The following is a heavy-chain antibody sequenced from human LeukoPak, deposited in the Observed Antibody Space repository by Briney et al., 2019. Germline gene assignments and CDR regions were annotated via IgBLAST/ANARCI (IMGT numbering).Heavy chain of an antibody. D-gene: IGHD5-12*01. Sequence: SETLSLTCTVSGDFITTTDHYWGWIRQSPEKGLEWIGNIYYSGITDDNPSLKSRVTMSVDTSKNQFSLKLSSVTAADTAVYYCARGWEYSCYHFDYWGQGTLVTVSS. CDR2: IYYSGIT. CDR1: GDFITTTDHY. CDR3: ARGWEYSCYHFDY. V-gene: IGHV4-39*07. J-gene: IGHJ4*02.